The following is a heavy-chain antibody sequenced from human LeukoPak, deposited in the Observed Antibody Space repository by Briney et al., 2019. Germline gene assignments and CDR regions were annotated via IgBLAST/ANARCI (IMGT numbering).Heavy chain of an antibody. CDR3: AKPSSEVPHNGWFDP. Sequence: GGSLRLSCAASGFTFSSYAMSWVRQAPGKGLEWVSDISGSGGSTYYADSVKGRFTISRDNSKNTLYLQMNSLRAEDTAVYYCAKPSSEVPHNGWFDPWGQGTLVTVSS. V-gene: IGHV3-23*01. J-gene: IGHJ5*02. D-gene: IGHD6-25*01. CDR1: GFTFSSYA. CDR2: ISGSGGST.